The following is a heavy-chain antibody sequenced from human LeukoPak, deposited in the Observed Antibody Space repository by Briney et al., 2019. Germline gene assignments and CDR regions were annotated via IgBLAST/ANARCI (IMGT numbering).Heavy chain of an antibody. CDR3: AKHDAVTEFDY. CDR2: IQPDGNDK. J-gene: IGHJ4*02. V-gene: IGHV3-30*02. Sequence: GGSLRLSCAASGFTFNNYGMHWVRQAPGKGLEWVTLIQPDGNDKYYADSVKGRFTVSRDNSKNTLYLQLNSLRAEDTAVYYCAKHDAVTEFDYWGQGTLVTVA. CDR1: GFTFNNYG. D-gene: IGHD2-21*02.